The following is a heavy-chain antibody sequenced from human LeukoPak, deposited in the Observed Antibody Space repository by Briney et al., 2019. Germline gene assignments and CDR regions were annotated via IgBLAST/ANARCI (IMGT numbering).Heavy chain of an antibody. CDR3: AGFVGSWLGGQWLVCDY. Sequence: SETLSLTCTVSGGSISSYYWSWLRQPPGKGLEWIGYMSYSGTSSYNPSLRSRITISVDASKKQFSLSLTSVTAADTALYYCAGFVGSWLGGQWLVCDYGGQGTLVTVSS. V-gene: IGHV4-59*01. J-gene: IGHJ4*02. CDR1: GGSISSYY. D-gene: IGHD6-19*01. CDR2: MSYSGTS.